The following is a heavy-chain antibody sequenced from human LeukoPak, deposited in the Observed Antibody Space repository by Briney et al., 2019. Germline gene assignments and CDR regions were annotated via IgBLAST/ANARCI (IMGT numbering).Heavy chain of an antibody. CDR1: GYTFTGYY. J-gene: IGHJ3*02. D-gene: IGHD3-16*02. CDR2: INPNSGGT. V-gene: IGHV1-2*06. Sequence: ASVTVSCKASGYTFTGYYMHWVRQAPGQGLEWMGRINPNSGGTNYAQKFQGRVTVTRDTSISTAYMELSRLRSDDTAVYYCARVGDYVWGSYRQTDAFDIWGQGTMVTVSS. CDR3: ARVGDYVWGSYRQTDAFDI.